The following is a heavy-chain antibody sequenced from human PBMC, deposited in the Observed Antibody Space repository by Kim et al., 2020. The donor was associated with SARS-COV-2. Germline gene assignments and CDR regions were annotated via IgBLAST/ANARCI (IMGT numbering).Heavy chain of an antibody. CDR3: AKERWTGSPLLEY. V-gene: IGHV3-30*04. D-gene: IGHD3-3*01. Sequence: GGSLRLSCAASGFTFSSYTMHWVRQAPGKGLEWVAVISFDGGSKYFADSVKGRLTISRDNSKNTLFLQMNSLRGEDTAIYYCAKERWTGSPLLEYWGQGALVTVSS. J-gene: IGHJ4*02. CDR1: GFTFSSYT. CDR2: ISFDGGSK.